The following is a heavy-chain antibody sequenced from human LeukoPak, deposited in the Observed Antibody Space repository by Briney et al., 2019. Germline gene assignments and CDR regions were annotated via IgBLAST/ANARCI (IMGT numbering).Heavy chain of an antibody. Sequence: SATVSLTCTVSGGSISSGGYFWSWIRQHPGKGLEWIGYLNSSGSTYYNPSLKNRVSTSVDTSKNQFSLKVSAVTAADTAVYYCARGSHGSGSSYNCFDPWGQGTLVTV. CDR1: GGSISSGGYF. CDR3: ARGSHGSGSSYNCFDP. J-gene: IGHJ5*02. CDR2: LNSSGST. D-gene: IGHD3-10*01. V-gene: IGHV4-31*03.